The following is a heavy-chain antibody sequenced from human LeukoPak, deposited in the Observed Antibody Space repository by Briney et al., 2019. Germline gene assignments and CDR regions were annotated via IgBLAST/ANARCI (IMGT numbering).Heavy chain of an antibody. V-gene: IGHV3-30*03. Sequence: GGSLRLSCAASGFTFSGYGMHWVRQAPGKGLEWVAVISYDGSNKYYADSVKGRFTISRDNAKNSLSLQMNSLRAEDTAVYYCAREGREGYGMDVWGQGTTVTVSS. J-gene: IGHJ6*02. D-gene: IGHD1-26*01. CDR2: ISYDGSNK. CDR1: GFTFSGYG. CDR3: AREGREGYGMDV.